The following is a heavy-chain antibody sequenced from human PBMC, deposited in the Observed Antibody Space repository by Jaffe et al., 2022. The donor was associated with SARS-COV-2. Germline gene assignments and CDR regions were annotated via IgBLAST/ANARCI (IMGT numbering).Heavy chain of an antibody. J-gene: IGHJ4*02. Sequence: QVQLVESGGGLVKPGGSLRLSCAASGFTFSDYYMSWIRQAPGKGLEWVSYISSSSSYTNYADSVKGRFTISRDNAKNSLYLQMNSLRAEDTAVYYCARGSSYTAMVPLIYWGQGTLVTVSS. D-gene: IGHD5-18*01. V-gene: IGHV3-11*06. CDR3: ARGSSYTAMVPLIY. CDR1: GFTFSDYY. CDR2: ISSSSSYT.